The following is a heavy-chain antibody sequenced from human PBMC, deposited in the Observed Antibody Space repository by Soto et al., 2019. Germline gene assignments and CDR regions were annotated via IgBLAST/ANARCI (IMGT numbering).Heavy chain of an antibody. V-gene: IGHV4-39*01. D-gene: IGHD2-15*01. CDR3: AGIIAEYLGYSWFDP. J-gene: IGHJ5*02. CDR2: IYYSGST. Sequence: SETLSLTWTVSGCPISSISYYWGWVRQPPGKGLEWVGSIYYSGSTYYHPSLTSRVTISVDTYTNQFALKLSSVTAADTAVYYCAGIIAEYLGYSWFDPWGQGTLVTVSS. CDR1: GCPISSISYY.